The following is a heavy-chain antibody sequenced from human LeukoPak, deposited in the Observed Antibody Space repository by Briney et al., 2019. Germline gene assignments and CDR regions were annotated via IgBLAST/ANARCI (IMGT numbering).Heavy chain of an antibody. CDR1: GFTFSSYW. CDR3: AREPDYYYGMDV. CDR2: INSDGGST. V-gene: IGHV3-74*01. D-gene: IGHD1-14*01. Sequence: QPGGSLRLSCAASGFTFSSYWMHWVRQAPGKGLVWVSRINSDGGSTSYADSVKGRLTISRDNAKNTLYLQMNSLRAEDTAVYYCAREPDYYYGMDVWGKGTTVTVSS. J-gene: IGHJ6*04.